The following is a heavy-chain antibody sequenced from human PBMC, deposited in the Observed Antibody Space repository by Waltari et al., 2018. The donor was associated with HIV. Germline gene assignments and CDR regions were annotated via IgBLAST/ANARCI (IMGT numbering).Heavy chain of an antibody. CDR3: ARDTYYGDYRYFDL. D-gene: IGHD4-17*01. CDR2: IIPIFGTA. V-gene: IGHV1-69*01. CDR1: GGTFSSYA. J-gene: IGHJ2*01. Sequence: QVQLVQSGAEVKKPGSSVKVSCTASGGTFSSYAISWLRQAHGQGLEWMGGIIPIFGTANYAQKFQGRVTITADESTSTAYMELSSLRSEDTAVYYCARDTYYGDYRYFDLWGRGTLVTVSS.